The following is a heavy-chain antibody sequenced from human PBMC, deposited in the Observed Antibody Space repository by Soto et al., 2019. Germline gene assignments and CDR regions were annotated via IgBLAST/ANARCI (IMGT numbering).Heavy chain of an antibody. CDR1: GGSFSGYD. D-gene: IGHD6-19*01. CDR3: ARFSGSYYYAMDV. Sequence: PSQNLSLTCAVYGGSFSGYDWRWIRQPPGKGLEWIGEINHSGVTNYKPSLKRRVTISVDTSKNQFSLQLKSVTAADTALYYCARFSGSYYYAMDVWGQGSTVT. J-gene: IGHJ6*02. CDR2: INHSGVT. V-gene: IGHV4-34*01.